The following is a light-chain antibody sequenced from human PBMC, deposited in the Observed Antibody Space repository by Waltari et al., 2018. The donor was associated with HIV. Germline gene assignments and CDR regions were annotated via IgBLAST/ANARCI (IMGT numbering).Light chain of an antibody. CDR2: DVN. CDR3: CSYAGGPFV. CDR1: SRDIGKYDF. V-gene: IGLV2-23*02. Sequence: QSALTQPAAVSGSPGQSINMSCTGSSRDIGKYDFVSWYQHNPGKAPPLIIYDVNTPPSGVSLRFSGSKSGNTASLTISGLQAEDESYYYCCSYAGGPFVFGSGTSVIVL. J-gene: IGLJ1*01.